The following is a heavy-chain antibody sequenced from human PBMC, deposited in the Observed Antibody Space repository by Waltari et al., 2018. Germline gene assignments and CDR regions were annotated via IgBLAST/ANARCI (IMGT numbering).Heavy chain of an antibody. V-gene: IGHV4-34*01. CDR2: INHSGST. CDR3: ARGLAAAGTSRGHFDY. J-gene: IGHJ4*02. Sequence: QVQLQQWGAGLLKPSETLSLTCAVYGGSFSGYYWSWIRPPPGKGPEWLGEINHSGSTNNTPSLKSRFTLAVDTAKNQFSLKLGSVTAADTAVYYCARGLAAAGTSRGHFDYWGQGTLFTVAS. CDR1: GGSFSGYY. D-gene: IGHD6-13*01.